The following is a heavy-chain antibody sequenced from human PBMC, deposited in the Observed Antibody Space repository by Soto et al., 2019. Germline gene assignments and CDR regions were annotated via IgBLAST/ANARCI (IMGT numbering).Heavy chain of an antibody. J-gene: IGHJ6*02. V-gene: IGHV3-13*01. CDR3: ARELHGGSYGMDV. CDR1: GFTFSSCA. CDR2: IITTAGDT. Sequence: GGSLRLSCAASGFTFSSCAMGWVRQAPGKGLEWVSDIITTAGDTYYPGSVKGRFTISREKAKNSLYLQMNSLSAGDTAVYYCARELHGGSYGMDVWGQGTTVTVSS.